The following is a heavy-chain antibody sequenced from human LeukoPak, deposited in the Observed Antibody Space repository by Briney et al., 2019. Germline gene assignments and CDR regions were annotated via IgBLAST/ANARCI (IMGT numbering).Heavy chain of an antibody. CDR2: IRSRANRYAT. CDR1: GLTFSGSA. V-gene: IGHV3-73*01. CDR3: TRPSRELRGYYYYYMDV. D-gene: IGHD1-26*01. Sequence: AGGSLRLSCAASGLTFSGSAMHWVRHASGKGVEWVGRIRSRANRYATAYAASVKGRFTISRDDSKSTAYLQMNSLKTEDTAVYYCTRPSRELRGYYYYYMDVWGKGTTVTVSS. J-gene: IGHJ6*03.